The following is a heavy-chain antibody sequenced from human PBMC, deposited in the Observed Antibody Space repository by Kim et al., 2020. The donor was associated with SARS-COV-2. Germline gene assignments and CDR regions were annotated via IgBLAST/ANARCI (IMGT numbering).Heavy chain of an antibody. J-gene: IGHJ6*01. V-gene: IGHV4-4*02. D-gene: IGHD6-19*01. CDR2: IHHSGTN. Sequence: SETLSLTCAVSGVSISSNNWCCWVRQPPGGGLEWIGVIHHSGTNNYHPSTMSRVIILVDNSNNNSFLILSFATAAATALYYCTRPVAGSVWDVWCYG. CDR1: GVSISSNNW. CDR3: TRPVAGSVWDVWCYG.